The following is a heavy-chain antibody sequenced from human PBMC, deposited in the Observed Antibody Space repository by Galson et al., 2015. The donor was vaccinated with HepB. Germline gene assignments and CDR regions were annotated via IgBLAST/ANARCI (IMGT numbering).Heavy chain of an antibody. D-gene: IGHD3-16*01. V-gene: IGHV3-23*01. J-gene: IGHJ4*02. CDR3: AKSRSALMGRVVPIDY. Sequence: LRLSCAASGFTFSSYAMSWVRQAPGKGLEWVSAISGSGGSTYYADSVKGRFTISRDNSKNTLYLQMNSLRVEDTAVYYCAKSRSALMGRVVPIDYWGQGTLVTVSS. CDR1: GFTFSSYA. CDR2: ISGSGGST.